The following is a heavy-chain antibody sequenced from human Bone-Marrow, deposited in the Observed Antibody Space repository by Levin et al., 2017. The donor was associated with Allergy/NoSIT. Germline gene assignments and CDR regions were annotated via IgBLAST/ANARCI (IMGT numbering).Heavy chain of an antibody. CDR1: GGSISNYY. Sequence: SPTLSLTCTVSGGSISNYYWSWIRQPPGKGLEWIGYIYYTGNTNYNPSLKSRVTISLDTSKNQFSLKLISVTAADTAVYYCARGGGSSGGGGFDYWGQGTLVTVSS. CDR3: ARGGGSSGGGGFDY. CDR2: IYYTGNT. J-gene: IGHJ4*02. V-gene: IGHV4-59*01. D-gene: IGHD6-19*01.